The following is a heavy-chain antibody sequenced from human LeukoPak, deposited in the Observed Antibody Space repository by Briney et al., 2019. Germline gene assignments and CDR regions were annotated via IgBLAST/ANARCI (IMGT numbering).Heavy chain of an antibody. CDR2: TYYRSKWYN. D-gene: IGHD3-10*01. V-gene: IGHV6-1*01. J-gene: IGHJ1*01. CDR3: ARGNTMVRGALESEYFQH. Sequence: SQTLSLTCAISGDSVSSNIVGWNWIRQSPSRGLEWLGRTYYRSKWYNNYAVSVKSRIIINPDTSKNQFSLQLNSVTPEDTAVYYCARGNTMVRGALESEYFQHWGQGTPVTVSS. CDR1: GDSVSSNIVG.